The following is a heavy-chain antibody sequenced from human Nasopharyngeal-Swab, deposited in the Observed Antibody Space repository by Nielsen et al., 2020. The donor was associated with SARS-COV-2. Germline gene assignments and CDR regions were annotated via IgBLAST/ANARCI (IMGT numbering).Heavy chain of an antibody. V-gene: IGHV3-30*18. CDR2: ISYDGSNK. CDR3: AKDPLYSGYDLRYYFDY. Sequence: GESLKISCAASGFTFSSYGMHWVRQAPGKGLEWVAVISYDGSNKYYADSVKGRFTISGDNSKNTLYLQMNSLRAEDTAVYYCAKDPLYSGYDLRYYFDYWGQGTLVTVSS. J-gene: IGHJ4*02. D-gene: IGHD5-12*01. CDR1: GFTFSSYG.